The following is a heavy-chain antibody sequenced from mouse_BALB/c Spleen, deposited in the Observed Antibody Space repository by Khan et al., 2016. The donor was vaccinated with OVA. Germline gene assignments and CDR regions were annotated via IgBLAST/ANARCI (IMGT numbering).Heavy chain of an antibody. CDR1: GYTFTNYG. Sequence: LVESGPELKKPGETVKISCRASGYTFTNYGMNWVKQAPGQGLKWMGWINTYIGEPTYADDFKGRFAFSLATSASTAYLQINNLKNEDTATYFCARSNGNNWFAYWGQGTLVTVSA. CDR2: INTYIGEP. V-gene: IGHV9-3-1*01. D-gene: IGHD2-1*01. CDR3: ARSNGNNWFAY. J-gene: IGHJ3*01.